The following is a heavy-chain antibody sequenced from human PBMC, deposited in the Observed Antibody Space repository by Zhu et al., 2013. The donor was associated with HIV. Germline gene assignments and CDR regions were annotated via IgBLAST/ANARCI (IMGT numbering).Heavy chain of an antibody. J-gene: IGHJ4*02. CDR2: ISHTGNT. D-gene: IGHD2-2*01. Sequence: QVQLQESGPGLVKPSETLSLTCAVTGYSISSGNYWGWIRQPPVKGLEWVGSISHTGNTYYNPSLKSRVNISVDTSKNQFALKLRSVTAADTAVYYCAKLVVPSYFDYWGQGTLVTVSS. V-gene: IGHV4-38-2*01. CDR3: AKLVVPSYFDY. CDR1: GYSISSGNY.